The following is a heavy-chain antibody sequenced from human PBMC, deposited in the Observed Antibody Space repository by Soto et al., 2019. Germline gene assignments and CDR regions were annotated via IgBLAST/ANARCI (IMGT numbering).Heavy chain of an antibody. J-gene: IGHJ3*02. CDR1: GFTFRSYG. Sequence: GSLRLSCAASGFTFRSYGMHWVRQAPGKGLEWVAVISHDGSDKYYVDSEKGRFTISRDNSKNTLYLQMNSLRPEDTAVYYCAKGSCSSSICSDDAFDIWGQGTMVTVSS. CDR2: ISHDGSDK. CDR3: AKGSCSSSICSDDAFDI. D-gene: IGHD2-2*01. V-gene: IGHV3-30*18.